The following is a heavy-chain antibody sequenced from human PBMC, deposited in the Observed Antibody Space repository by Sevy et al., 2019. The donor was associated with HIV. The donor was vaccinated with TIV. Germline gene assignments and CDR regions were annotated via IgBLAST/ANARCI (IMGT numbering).Heavy chain of an antibody. CDR2: ISAYNGNT. CDR1: GYTFTSYG. CDR3: ARDLMAVAGTGGDY. J-gene: IGHJ4*02. D-gene: IGHD6-19*01. Sequence: ASVMVSCKASGYTFTSYGISWVRQAPGQGLEWMGWISAYNGNTNYAQKLQGRVTMTTDTSTSTAYMELRSLRSDDTAVYYCARDLMAVAGTGGDYWDQGTLVTVSS. V-gene: IGHV1-18*01.